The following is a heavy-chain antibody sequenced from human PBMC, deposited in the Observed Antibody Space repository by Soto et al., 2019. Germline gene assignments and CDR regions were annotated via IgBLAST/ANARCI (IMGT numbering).Heavy chain of an antibody. D-gene: IGHD5-18*01. CDR3: ARGNAFPTKGYSYDHDAFDI. CDR2: IYSGGST. CDR1: GFTVSSNY. J-gene: IGHJ3*02. Sequence: PGGSLRLSCAASGFTVSSNYMSWVRQAPGKGLEWVSVIYSGGSTYYADSVRGRFTISRDNSKNTLYLQMNSLRAEDTAVYYCARGNAFPTKGYSYDHDAFDIWGQGTMVTVSS. V-gene: IGHV3-53*01.